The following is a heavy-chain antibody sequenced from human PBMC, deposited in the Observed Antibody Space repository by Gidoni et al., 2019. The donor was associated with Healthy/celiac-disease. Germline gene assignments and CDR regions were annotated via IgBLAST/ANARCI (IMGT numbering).Heavy chain of an antibody. J-gene: IGHJ6*02. Sequence: EVQLLESGGGLVQPGGSLRLSCAASGFTFSSDAMSWVRQAPGKGLEWVSAISGSGGSTYYADSVKGRFTISRDNSKNTLYLQMNSLRAEDTAVYYCAKRSSSSWIYGMDVWGQGTTVTVSS. CDR2: ISGSGGST. CDR1: GFTFSSDA. V-gene: IGHV3-23*01. CDR3: AKRSSSSWIYGMDV. D-gene: IGHD6-13*01.